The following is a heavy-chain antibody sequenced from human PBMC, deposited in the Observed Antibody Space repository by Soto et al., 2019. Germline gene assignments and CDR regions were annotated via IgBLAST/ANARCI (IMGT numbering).Heavy chain of an antibody. Sequence: DVQLLESGGYLVQPGESLRLSCVASGFTFSSYAMNWVRQAPGMGLEWVSTISGSGGSIYYADSVKGRFAISRDNSKNTLFLQMSSLRVEDTAIYYCVKGISYGYDVLDYWGQGTLVTVSS. CDR1: GFTFSSYA. D-gene: IGHD5-18*01. J-gene: IGHJ4*02. V-gene: IGHV3-23*01. CDR3: VKGISYGYDVLDY. CDR2: ISGSGGSI.